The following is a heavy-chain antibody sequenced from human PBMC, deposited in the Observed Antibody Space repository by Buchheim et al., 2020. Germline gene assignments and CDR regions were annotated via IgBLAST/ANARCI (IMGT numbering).Heavy chain of an antibody. CDR3: ARVPYYYDSSYPGDPDY. Sequence: QVQLVESGGGVVQPGRSLRLSCAASGFTFSSYGMHWVRQAPGKGLEWVAAIWYDGSNKYYADSVKGRFTISRDNSKNTLYLQMNSLRAEDTAVYYCARVPYYYDSSYPGDPDYWGQGTL. J-gene: IGHJ4*02. V-gene: IGHV3-33*01. CDR2: IWYDGSNK. CDR1: GFTFSSYG. D-gene: IGHD3-22*01.